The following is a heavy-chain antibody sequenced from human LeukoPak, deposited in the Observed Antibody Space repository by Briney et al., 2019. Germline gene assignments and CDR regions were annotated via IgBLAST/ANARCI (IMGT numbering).Heavy chain of an antibody. J-gene: IGHJ4*02. V-gene: IGHV3-66*01. D-gene: IGHD4-17*01. Sequence: GGSLRLSCAASGFTFSTYAMTWVRQAPGKGLEWVSVIYSGGSTYYADSVKGRFTISRDNSKNTLYLQMNSLRAEDTAVYYCARSYGDYPFDYWGQGTLVTVSS. CDR3: ARSYGDYPFDY. CDR2: IYSGGST. CDR1: GFTFSTYA.